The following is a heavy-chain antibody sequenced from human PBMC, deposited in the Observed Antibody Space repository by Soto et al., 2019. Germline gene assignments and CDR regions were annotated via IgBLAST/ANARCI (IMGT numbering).Heavy chain of an antibody. CDR2: INSDGGNT. D-gene: IGHD1-20*01. CDR1: GVPFSRYW. J-gene: IGHJ4*02. Sequence: GGSLRLSCAASGVPFSRYWMNWVRQAPEKGLEWVSRINSDGGNTNYADSVKGRFTISRDNAKNTLYLQMNSLRAEDTAVYYCVKSPATIKSLDYWGQGTLVTVSS. V-gene: IGHV3-74*01. CDR3: VKSPATIKSLDY.